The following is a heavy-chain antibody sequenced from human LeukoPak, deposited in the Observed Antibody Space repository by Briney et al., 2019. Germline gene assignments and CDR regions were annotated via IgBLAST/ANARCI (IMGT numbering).Heavy chain of an antibody. CDR3: AKDQGDLRYSSSWYYFDY. Sequence: GGSLRLSCAASGFTFSSYAMSWVRQAPGKGLEWVSTISGSGGSTYYADSVKGRFTISRDNSKNTLYLQISSLRAEDTAVYYCAKDQGDLRYSSSWYYFDYWGQGTLVTVSS. V-gene: IGHV3-23*01. CDR1: GFTFSSYA. CDR2: ISGSGGST. D-gene: IGHD6-13*01. J-gene: IGHJ4*02.